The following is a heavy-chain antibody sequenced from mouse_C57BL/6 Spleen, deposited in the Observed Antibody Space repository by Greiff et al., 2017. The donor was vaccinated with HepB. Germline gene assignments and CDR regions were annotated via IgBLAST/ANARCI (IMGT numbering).Heavy chain of an antibody. Sequence: QVQLQQSGPELVKPGASVKISCKASGYAFSSSWMNWVKQRPGKGLEWIGRIYPGDGDTNYNGKFKGKATLTADKSSSTAYMQLSSLTSEDSAVYFCARWGYDRFAYWGQGTLVTVSA. CDR1: GYAFSSSW. J-gene: IGHJ3*01. V-gene: IGHV1-82*01. D-gene: IGHD2-2*01. CDR3: ARWGYDRFAY. CDR2: IYPGDGDT.